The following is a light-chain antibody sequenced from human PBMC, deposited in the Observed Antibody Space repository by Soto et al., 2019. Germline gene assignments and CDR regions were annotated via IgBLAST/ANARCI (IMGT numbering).Light chain of an antibody. CDR3: QQYNNRPPWT. V-gene: IGKV3-11*01. CDR1: QGISYY. J-gene: IGKJ1*01. Sequence: LTQSPSFLSASVGDRVTITCRASQGISYYLAWYQQKPGQAPRLLIYDASSRATGVPDRFSGSGSGTDFTLTISRLEPEDFAVYYCQQYNNRPPWTFGQGTKGDIK. CDR2: DAS.